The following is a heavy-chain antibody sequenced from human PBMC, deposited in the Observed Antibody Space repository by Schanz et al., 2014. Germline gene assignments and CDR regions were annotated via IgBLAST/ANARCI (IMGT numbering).Heavy chain of an antibody. Sequence: EVQLVESGGGLVQPGGSLRLSCAASGFSISDHTMRWDRQAPGKGLEPVSVTYLGGNTDYADSVKGRFTISRDDSKNTLHLQMNSLRSEDTAVYYCRLWFGELYYGMDVWGQGTTVTVSS. J-gene: IGHJ6*02. V-gene: IGHV3-66*01. CDR2: TYLGGNT. D-gene: IGHD3-10*01. CDR1: GFSISDHT. CDR3: RLWFGELYYGMDV.